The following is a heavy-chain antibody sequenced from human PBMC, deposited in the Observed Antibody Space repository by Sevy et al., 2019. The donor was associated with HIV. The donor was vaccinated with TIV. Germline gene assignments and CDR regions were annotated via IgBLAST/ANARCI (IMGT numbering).Heavy chain of an antibody. D-gene: IGHD6-13*01. J-gene: IGHJ4*02. CDR3: ARRSSSWDYFEY. V-gene: IGHV3-11*06. CDR1: GFTFSDYY. CDR2: ISGTSRYI. Sequence: GGSLRLSCAASGFTFSDYYLSWIRQAPGKGLEWVSYISGTSRYINYADSLKGRLTISRENAKNSLYLQMNSLKGEDMAVYYCARRSSSWDYFEYWGQGTLVTVSS.